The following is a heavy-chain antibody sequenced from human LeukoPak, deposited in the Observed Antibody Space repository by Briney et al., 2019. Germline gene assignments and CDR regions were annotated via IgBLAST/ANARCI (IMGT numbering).Heavy chain of an antibody. J-gene: IGHJ6*02. CDR3: AREVGYCSGGSCWGRYYYYGMDV. Sequence: GGSLRLSCAASGFTFSSCSMNWVRQAPGKGLDWVASIDTTTDYIYYAGSARGRFTISRDNGENSLCLQMNSLRAEDTAVYYCAREVGYCSGGSCWGRYYYYGMDVWGQGTTVTVSS. CDR2: IDTTTDYI. CDR1: GFTFSSCS. D-gene: IGHD2-15*01. V-gene: IGHV3-21*01.